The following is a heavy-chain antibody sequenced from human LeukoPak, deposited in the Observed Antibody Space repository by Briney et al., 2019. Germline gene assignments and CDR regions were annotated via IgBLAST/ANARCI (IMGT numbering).Heavy chain of an antibody. V-gene: IGHV3-53*01. J-gene: IGHJ5*02. CDR1: GFSVSNNY. D-gene: IGHD2-15*01. CDR3: AKDMGIDP. CDR2: IYTNGTT. Sequence: PGGSLRLSCAAAGFSVSNNYMNWVRQAPGKGLQWVAVIYTNGTTKSADSVKGRFTVSRDTSKNTVFLQMNGLRLEDTAVYYCAKDMGIDPWGQGTLVTVFS.